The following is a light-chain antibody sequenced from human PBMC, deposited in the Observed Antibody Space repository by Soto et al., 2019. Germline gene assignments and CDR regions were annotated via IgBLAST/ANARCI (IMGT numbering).Light chain of an antibody. CDR3: QQYYSYPQT. CDR2: AAS. V-gene: IGKV1-8*01. J-gene: IGKJ1*01. CDR1: QGISSY. Sequence: AIQMTQSPSSLSASVVDRFTITCRASQGISSYLAWYQQKPGKAPKLLIYAASTLQSGVPSRFSGSGSGTDFTLTISCLQSEDFATYYCQQYYSYPQTFGQGTKGDIK.